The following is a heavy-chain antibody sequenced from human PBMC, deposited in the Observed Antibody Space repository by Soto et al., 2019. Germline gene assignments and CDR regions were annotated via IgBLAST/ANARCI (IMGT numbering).Heavy chain of an antibody. CDR3: AREGLTTLTTGDYYYGMDV. Sequence: QVQLVQSGAEVKKPGSSVKVSCKASGGTFSSYAISWVRQAPGQGLEWMGGSIPIFGTTNYAQKFQGRVSITADKSTSTAYMELSSLRSEDTAVYYCAREGLTTLTTGDYYYGMDVWGQGTTVTVSS. D-gene: IGHD4-4*01. CDR2: SIPIFGTT. V-gene: IGHV1-69*06. J-gene: IGHJ6*02. CDR1: GGTFSSYA.